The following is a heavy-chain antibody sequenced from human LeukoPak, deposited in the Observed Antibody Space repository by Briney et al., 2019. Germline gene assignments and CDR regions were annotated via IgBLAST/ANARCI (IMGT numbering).Heavy chain of an antibody. V-gene: IGHV4-39*01. CDR1: GGSISNSAYL. J-gene: IGHJ4*02. CDR3: ARRPNWNFEYYFDY. Sequence: SDTLSLTCTVSGGSISNSAYLWGWIRPPPGKGLEWIGSIYYSRNTYYNPSLKSRVIISVDTSKNQFSLKLSSVTAADTAVYYCARRPNWNFEYYFDYWGQGTLVTVSS. D-gene: IGHD1-7*01. CDR2: IYYSRNT.